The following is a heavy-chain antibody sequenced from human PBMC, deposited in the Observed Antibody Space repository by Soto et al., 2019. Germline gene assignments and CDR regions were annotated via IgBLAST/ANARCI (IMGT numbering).Heavy chain of an antibody. CDR2: AGPSGSST. CDR3: ARTYYYDSTGYYRTFDY. D-gene: IGHD3-22*01. CDR1: GFTFGSCA. V-gene: IGHV3-23*01. J-gene: IGHJ4*02. Sequence: GGSLRLSCAASGFTFGSCAMSWVRLAPGKGLEWVSVAGPSGSSTFYADSVRGRFTISRDNVENTLYLQMNSLRVADTALYFCARTYYYDSTGYYRTFDYWGQGTLVTVSS.